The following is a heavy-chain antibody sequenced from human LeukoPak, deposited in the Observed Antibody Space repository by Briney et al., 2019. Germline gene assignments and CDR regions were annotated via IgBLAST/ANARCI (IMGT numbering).Heavy chain of an antibody. CDR3: ARLWAFGYSSGTPDY. CDR2: IDPSDSYT. V-gene: IGHV5-10-1*01. D-gene: IGHD6-19*01. CDR1: GSSFTSYW. Sequence: KPGESLRISCKGSGSSFTSYWISWVRQMPGKGLEWMGRIDPSDSYTNYSPSFQGHVTISADKSISTAYLQWSSLKASDTAMDYCARLWAFGYSSGTPDYWGQGTLVTVSS. J-gene: IGHJ4*02.